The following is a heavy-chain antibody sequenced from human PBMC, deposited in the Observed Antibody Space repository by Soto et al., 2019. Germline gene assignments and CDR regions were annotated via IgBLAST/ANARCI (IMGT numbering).Heavy chain of an antibody. CDR2: IYHSGST. Sequence: SETLSLTCAVSGGSISSGGYSWSWIRQPPGKGLEWIGYIYHSGSTYYNPSLKSRVTISVDRSKNQFSLKLSSVTAADTAVYYCARDWGSGPYYGMDVWGQGTTVTVSS. J-gene: IGHJ6*02. D-gene: IGHD6-19*01. CDR3: ARDWGSGPYYGMDV. CDR1: GGSISSGGYS. V-gene: IGHV4-30-2*01.